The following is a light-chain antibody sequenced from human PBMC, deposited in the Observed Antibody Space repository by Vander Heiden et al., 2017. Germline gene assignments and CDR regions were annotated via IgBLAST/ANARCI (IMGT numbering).Light chain of an antibody. CDR2: SNN. J-gene: IGLJ2*01. Sequence: SALSQPPSASGTPGPIVTISCVGSSSSIGSNTVNWYQQIPGTAPKLLINSNNQRPSGIPDRFSGSKSGTSTSLAISGLQSEDEADYYCAAWDDSLNGVVFGGGTKLTVL. CDR1: SSSIGSNT. V-gene: IGLV1-44*01. CDR3: AAWDDSLNGVV.